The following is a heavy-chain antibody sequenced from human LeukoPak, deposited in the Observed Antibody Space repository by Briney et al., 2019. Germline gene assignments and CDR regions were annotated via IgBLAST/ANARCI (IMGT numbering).Heavy chain of an antibody. J-gene: IGHJ4*02. D-gene: IGHD3-22*01. CDR3: AKGDSSAFTYYFDY. Sequence: GGSLRLSCAASGFTFSSYAMSWVRQAPGKGLEWVSAISGSGGSTYYADSVKGWFTISRDNSKNTLYLHMNSLRAGDTAVYYCAKGDSSAFTYYFDYWGQGSLVTVSS. V-gene: IGHV3-23*01. CDR1: GFTFSSYA. CDR2: ISGSGGST.